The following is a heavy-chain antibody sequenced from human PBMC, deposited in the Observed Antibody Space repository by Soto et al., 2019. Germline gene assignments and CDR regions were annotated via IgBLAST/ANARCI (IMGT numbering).Heavy chain of an antibody. D-gene: IGHD3-10*01. CDR3: ASSRITMVPYGMDV. Sequence: ASVKVYCKGAGYTFTSYGMHWVRQAPGQRLEWMGWINAGNGNTKYSQKFQGRVTITRDTSASTAYMELSSLRSEDTAVYYCASSRITMVPYGMDVWGQGTTVTVSS. CDR2: INAGNGNT. CDR1: GYTFTSYG. J-gene: IGHJ6*02. V-gene: IGHV1-3*01.